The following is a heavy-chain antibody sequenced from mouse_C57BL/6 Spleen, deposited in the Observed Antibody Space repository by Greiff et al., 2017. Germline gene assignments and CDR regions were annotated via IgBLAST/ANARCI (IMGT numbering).Heavy chain of an antibody. D-gene: IGHD1-1*01. CDR2: IHPNSGST. Sequence: VQLQQPGAELVKPGASVKLSCKASGYTFTSYWMHWVKQRPGQGLEWIGMIHPNSGSTNYNEKFKSKATLTVDKSSSTAYMQLSSLTSEDSAVYYCARSGITTVVEGWYFDVWGTGTTVTVSS. V-gene: IGHV1-64*01. CDR3: ARSGITTVVEGWYFDV. CDR1: GYTFTSYW. J-gene: IGHJ1*03.